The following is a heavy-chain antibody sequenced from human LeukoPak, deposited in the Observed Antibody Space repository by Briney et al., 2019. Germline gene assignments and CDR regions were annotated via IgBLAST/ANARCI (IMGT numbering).Heavy chain of an antibody. CDR1: GGAISGYY. J-gene: IGHJ5*02. D-gene: IGHD3-9*01. Sequence: PSETLSLTCTVSGGAISGYYWSWIRQPPGKALEWIAYIDYSGDTNSNPSLKSRVTISVDTSKNQFSLRLDSVTVADTAFYYCARHPPGLRYFDPWGQGTLVTVSS. CDR3: ARHPPGLRYFDP. V-gene: IGHV4-59*08. CDR2: IDYSGDT.